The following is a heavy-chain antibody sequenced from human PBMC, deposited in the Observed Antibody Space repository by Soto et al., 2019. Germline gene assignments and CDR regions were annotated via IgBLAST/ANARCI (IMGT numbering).Heavy chain of an antibody. CDR1: GGSISSYY. Sequence: SETLSLTCTVSGGSISSYYWSWIRQPPGKGLEWIGYIYYSGSTNYNPSLKSRVTISVDTSKNQFSLKMSSVTAADTAVYYCVRLGCSSTSCPRFYYYYYYMDVWGKGTTVTVSS. J-gene: IGHJ6*03. CDR2: IYYSGST. D-gene: IGHD2-2*01. CDR3: VRLGCSSTSCPRFYYYYYYMDV. V-gene: IGHV4-59*08.